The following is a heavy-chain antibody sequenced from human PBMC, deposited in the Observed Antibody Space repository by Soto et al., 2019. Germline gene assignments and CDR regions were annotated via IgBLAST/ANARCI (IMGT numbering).Heavy chain of an antibody. V-gene: IGHV1-18*01. Sequence: QVELVQSGAEVKKPGASVKVSCKASGYTFTSYGISWVRQAPGQGLEGMGWISAYNGNTNYAPKLQGRVTMTPDTYTSTAYMELRSLRSGDTAVYYCARVTYYVYGMDVWGQGTTVTVSS. CDR2: ISAYNGNT. CDR3: ARVTYYVYGMDV. CDR1: GYTFTSYG. J-gene: IGHJ6*02.